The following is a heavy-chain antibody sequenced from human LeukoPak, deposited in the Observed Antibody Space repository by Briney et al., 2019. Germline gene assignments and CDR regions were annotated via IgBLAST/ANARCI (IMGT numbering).Heavy chain of an antibody. D-gene: IGHD3-10*01. V-gene: IGHV3-74*01. Sequence: GGSLRLSCAASGFTFSGYWMHWVRQAPGKGLVWVSRINSDGSSTSYADSVEGRFTISRDNAKNTLYLQMNSLRAEDTAVYYCARDNYYASGSYFYWGQGTLVTVSS. CDR2: INSDGSST. J-gene: IGHJ4*02. CDR1: GFTFSGYW. CDR3: ARDNYYASGSYFY.